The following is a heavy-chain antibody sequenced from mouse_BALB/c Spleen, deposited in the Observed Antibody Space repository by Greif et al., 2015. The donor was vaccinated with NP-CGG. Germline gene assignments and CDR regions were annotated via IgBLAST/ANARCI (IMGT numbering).Heavy chain of an antibody. CDR1: GFSLTRYG. CDR3: AREVAY. V-gene: IGHV2-9*02. J-gene: IGHJ3*01. Sequence: VKLVESGPGLVAPSQSLSITCTVPGFSLTRYGVHWVRQPPGKGLEWLGVIWAGGSTNYNSALMSRLSISKDNSKSQVFLKMNSLQTDDTAMYYCAREVAYWGQGTLVTVSA. CDR2: IWAGGST.